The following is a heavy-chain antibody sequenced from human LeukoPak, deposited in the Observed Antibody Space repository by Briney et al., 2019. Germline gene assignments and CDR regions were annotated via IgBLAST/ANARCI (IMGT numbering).Heavy chain of an antibody. CDR3: ARGRDRYCSSTSCWGVFDY. J-gene: IGHJ4*02. D-gene: IGHD2-2*01. Sequence: ASVKVSCKASGGTFSSYAISWVRQAPGQGLEWMGGIIPIFGTANYAQKFQGRVTITADESTGTAYMELSSLRSEDTAVYYCARGRDRYCSSTSCWGVFDYWGQGTLVTVSS. V-gene: IGHV1-69*13. CDR2: IIPIFGTA. CDR1: GGTFSSYA.